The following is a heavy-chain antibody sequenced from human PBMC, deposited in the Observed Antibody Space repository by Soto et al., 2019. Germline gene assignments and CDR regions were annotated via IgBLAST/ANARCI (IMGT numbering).Heavy chain of an antibody. D-gene: IGHD2-2*01. V-gene: IGHV4-59*11. CDR1: GVSTSNHY. Sequence: QVQLQESGPGLVKPSETLSLTCSVSGVSTSNHYLTWIRKPPGQGPEWIGCIYYRGTTNYNASFIRRFTITVDTSQNQFSLKLTSVTTADTAVYYCARGGGSPYHDRAFDYWCRGILVTVSS. J-gene: IGHJ4*02. CDR3: ARGGGSPYHDRAFDY. CDR2: IYYRGTT.